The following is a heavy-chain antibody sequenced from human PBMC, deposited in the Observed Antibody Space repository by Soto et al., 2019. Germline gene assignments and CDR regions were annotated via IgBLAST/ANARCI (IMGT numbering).Heavy chain of an antibody. CDR3: AREGSGDCSGDSGPVDN. CDR2: ISYDGNNK. D-gene: IGHD2-15*01. Sequence: QVQLVESGGGVVQPGRSLRVSCAASGFTMHWVRQAPGKGLEWVAVISYDGNNKYYADSLKGRFTISRDNSKNTLYLQMNRLRAEDTAVYYSAREGSGDCSGDSGPVDNWGHGTLVSVS. V-gene: IGHV3-30-3*01. CDR1: GFT. J-gene: IGHJ4*01.